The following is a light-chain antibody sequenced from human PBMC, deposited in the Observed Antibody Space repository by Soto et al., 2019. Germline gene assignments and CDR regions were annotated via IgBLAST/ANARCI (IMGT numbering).Light chain of an antibody. V-gene: IGKV3-20*01. Sequence: EIILTQSPDTLSLSPGERATLSCRASQTVSSNYLAWCQQRPGQAPRILIYGESTRAAGIPDRFSGSGSGTDLTLTITRLEPEDSAVYFCQKYTGPPTTFGQGTRLEIK. J-gene: IGKJ5*01. CDR2: GES. CDR3: QKYTGPPTT. CDR1: QTVSSNY.